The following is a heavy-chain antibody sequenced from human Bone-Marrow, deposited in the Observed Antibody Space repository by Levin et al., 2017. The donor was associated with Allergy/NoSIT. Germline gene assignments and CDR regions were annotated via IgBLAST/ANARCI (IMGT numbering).Heavy chain of an antibody. Sequence: TGGSLRLSCKGSGYSFTSYWIGWVRQMPGKGLEWMGIIYPGDSDTTYSPSFQGQVTISADKSISTAYLQWSSLKASDTAMYYCARREGARGYGMDVWGQGTTVTVSS. CDR2: IYPGDSDT. CDR1: GYSFTSYW. CDR3: ARREGARGYGMDV. J-gene: IGHJ6*02. V-gene: IGHV5-51*01. D-gene: IGHD1-26*01.